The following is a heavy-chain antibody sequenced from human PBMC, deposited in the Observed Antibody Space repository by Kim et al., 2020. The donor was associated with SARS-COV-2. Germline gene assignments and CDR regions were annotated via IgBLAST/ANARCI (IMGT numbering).Heavy chain of an antibody. J-gene: IGHJ2*01. Sequence: SETLSLTCTVSGGSISSSSYYWGWIRQPPGKGLEWIGSIYYSGSTYYNPSLKSRVTISVDTSKNQFSLKLSSVTAADTAVYYCAGTPAAGTLYFDLWGRGTLVTVSS. CDR1: GGSISSSSYY. CDR2: IYYSGST. V-gene: IGHV4-39*01. D-gene: IGHD6-13*01. CDR3: AGTPAAGTLYFDL.